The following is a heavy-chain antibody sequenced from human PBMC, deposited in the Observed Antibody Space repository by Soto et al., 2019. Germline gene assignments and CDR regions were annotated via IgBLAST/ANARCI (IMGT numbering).Heavy chain of an antibody. CDR2: IIPILGIA. CDR1: GGTFSSYT. CDR3: AGGALGYCRSTSCSDY. J-gene: IGHJ4*02. V-gene: IGHV1-69*02. D-gene: IGHD2-2*01. Sequence: QVQLVQSGAEVKKPGSSVKVSCKASGGTFSSYTISWVRQAPGQGLEWMGRIIPILGIANYAQQFQGRVTITATNSTSTANLELSSLSAEDTDVDYCAGGALGYCRSTSCSDYWGQGTQVTVSS.